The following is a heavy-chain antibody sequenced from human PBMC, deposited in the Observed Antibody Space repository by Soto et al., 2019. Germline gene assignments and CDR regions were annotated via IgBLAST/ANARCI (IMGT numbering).Heavy chain of an antibody. D-gene: IGHD5-12*01. CDR3: ASTGSGYVSDGFGY. CDR2: NNHSGST. J-gene: IGHJ4*02. V-gene: IGHV4-34*01. Sequence: PSAALSLSCAVYCGSFSGSYWCWIHQPPGKGVKWIGENNHSGSTNYNPSLKSRVTITVDTSTNQFSMKLSTVTAADTAVYYYASTGSGYVSDGFGYWGQGTLVTVSS. CDR1: CGSFSGSY.